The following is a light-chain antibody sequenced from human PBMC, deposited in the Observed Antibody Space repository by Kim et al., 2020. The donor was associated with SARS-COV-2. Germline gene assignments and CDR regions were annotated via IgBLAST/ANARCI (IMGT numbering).Light chain of an antibody. CDR1: NIGSKS. Sequence: PGKKARITCGGSNIGSKSVHWYQQKPGQAPVLVVYDESDRPSGIPERFSGSNSGNTATLTISRVEAGDEADYYCQVWDSSSDHPVVFGGGTQLTVL. V-gene: IGLV3-21*03. CDR3: QVWDSSSDHPVV. J-gene: IGLJ2*01. CDR2: DES.